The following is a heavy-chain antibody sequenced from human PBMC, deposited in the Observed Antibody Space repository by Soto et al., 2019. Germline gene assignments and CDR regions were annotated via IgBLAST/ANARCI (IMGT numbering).Heavy chain of an antibody. J-gene: IGHJ4*02. CDR3: AREGEYCTNGVCYTRGYYFDY. CDR2: IYHSGST. Sequence: QVQLQESGPGLVKPSGTLSLTCAVSSGSISSSNWWSWVRQPPGKGLEWIGEIYHSGSTNYNPSLKSRVTISVDKSKNQSSLKLSSVTAADTAVYYCAREGEYCTNGVCYTRGYYFDYWGQGTLVTVSS. V-gene: IGHV4-4*02. CDR1: SGSISSSNW. D-gene: IGHD2-8*01.